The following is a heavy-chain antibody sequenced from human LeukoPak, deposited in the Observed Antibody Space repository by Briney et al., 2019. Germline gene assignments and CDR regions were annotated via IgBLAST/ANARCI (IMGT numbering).Heavy chain of an antibody. CDR1: GGSFSGYY. D-gene: IGHD3-10*01. Sequence: SETLSLTCAVYGGSFSGYYWSWIRQPPGKGLEWIGEINHSGSTNYNPSLKSRVTISVDTSKNQFSLKLSSVTAADTAVYYCARVHMVRGVLGWFDPWGQGTLVTVSS. V-gene: IGHV4-34*01. CDR3: ARVHMVRGVLGWFDP. CDR2: INHSGST. J-gene: IGHJ5*02.